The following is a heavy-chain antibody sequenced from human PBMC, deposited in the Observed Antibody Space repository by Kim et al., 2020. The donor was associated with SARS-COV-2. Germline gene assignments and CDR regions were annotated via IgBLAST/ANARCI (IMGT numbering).Heavy chain of an antibody. V-gene: IGHV3-23*01. J-gene: IGHJ4*02. CDR1: GFTFGIYA. CDR2: IGDRAGNT. CDR3: DASDY. Sequence: GGSLRLSCAASGFTFGIYAMSWARQAPGKGLEWVSTIGDRAGNTHYADSVKGRFIISKDNSRNTLYLQMNSLRAEDTAVYYCDASDYWGQGPLVTVSS.